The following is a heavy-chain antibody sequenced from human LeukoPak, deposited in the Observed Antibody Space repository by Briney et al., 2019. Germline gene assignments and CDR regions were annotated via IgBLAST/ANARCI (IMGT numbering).Heavy chain of an antibody. CDR2: IYYSGST. J-gene: IGHJ3*02. D-gene: IGHD3-22*01. CDR3: ARGGRITMIVGDAFDI. V-gene: IGHV4-59*08. CDR1: GGSISSYH. Sequence: SETLSLTCTVSGGSISSYHWSWIRQPPGKGLEWIGYIYYSGSTNYNPSLKSRVTISVDTSKNQFSLKLSSVTAADTAVYYCARGGRITMIVGDAFDIWGQGTMVTVSS.